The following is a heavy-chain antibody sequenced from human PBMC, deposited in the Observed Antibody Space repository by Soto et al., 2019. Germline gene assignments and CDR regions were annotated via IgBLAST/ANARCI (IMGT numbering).Heavy chain of an antibody. J-gene: IGHJ4*02. Sequence: SQTLSLTCAISGDSVSTNSAAWNWIRPSPSRGLEWLGRTYYRSKWYNDYAVSVKSRITINPDTSKNQFSLQLNSVTPEDTAVYYFARATFGAGITDYCGKGTLVTVFS. CDR1: GDSVSTNSAA. CDR3: ARATFGAGITDY. CDR2: TYYRSKWYN. V-gene: IGHV6-1*01. D-gene: IGHD3-16*02.